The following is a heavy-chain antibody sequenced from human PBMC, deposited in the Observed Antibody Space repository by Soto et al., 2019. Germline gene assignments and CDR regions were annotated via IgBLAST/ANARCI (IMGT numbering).Heavy chain of an antibody. J-gene: IGHJ4*02. CDR2: LNSDGFGT. Sequence: GGSLRLSCAASGFTLSAYWMHWVRQAPGRGLEWVSRLNSDGFGTAYADSVKGRFHISRDNARNTLFLQMNGLRAEDTAVYYCARDLGGPDYWGRGTLVTVSS. V-gene: IGHV3-74*03. CDR1: GFTLSAYW. CDR3: ARDLGGPDY. D-gene: IGHD3-16*01.